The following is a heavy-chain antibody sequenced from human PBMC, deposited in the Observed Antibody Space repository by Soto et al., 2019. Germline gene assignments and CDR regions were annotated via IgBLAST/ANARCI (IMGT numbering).Heavy chain of an antibody. CDR2: ISFDENSK. D-gene: IGHD4-17*01. CDR1: GYTFSSYA. Sequence: QVQLVESGGGVVQPGRSLRLSCVASGYTFSSYAVHWVRQAPGKGLEWVAVISFDENSKSYADFAKGRFTVSRDDSKNTHYLQMNSQKIEDTAVYYCAKATSGPSGAIYYGLDAWGQWTTVTVS. J-gene: IGHJ6*02. V-gene: IGHV3-30*18. CDR3: AKATSGPSGAIYYGLDA.